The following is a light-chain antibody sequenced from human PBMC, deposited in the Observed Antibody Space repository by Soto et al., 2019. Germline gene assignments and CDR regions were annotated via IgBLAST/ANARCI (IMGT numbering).Light chain of an antibody. CDR2: NSN. Sequence: QSVVTQTPSASGTPGQTVTISCSGSRSNIGNNAVSWYQQFPGTAPKLLIYNSNQRPAGVPDRFSGSKSGTSASLAISGLQSEDEAEYYCATWDDSLNARGVFGGGTKLTVL. CDR1: RSNIGNNA. J-gene: IGLJ3*02. CDR3: ATWDDSLNARGV. V-gene: IGLV1-44*01.